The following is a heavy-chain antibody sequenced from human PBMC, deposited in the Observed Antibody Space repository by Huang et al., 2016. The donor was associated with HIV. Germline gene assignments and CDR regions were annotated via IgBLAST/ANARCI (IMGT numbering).Heavy chain of an antibody. CDR2: INLDGSGR. Sequence: EVHLVESGGGLVRPGRSLRLSCAASGFTFRSYWMNWVRQAPGRGLEWVANINLDGSGRFYVDSVRGRFTISRDNANNSVSLQLNSLKAKDTGVYYCARGFQAKPGDYWGQGTLVTVSS. J-gene: IGHJ4*02. CDR3: ARGFQAKPGDY. V-gene: IGHV3-7*01. CDR1: GFTFRSYW.